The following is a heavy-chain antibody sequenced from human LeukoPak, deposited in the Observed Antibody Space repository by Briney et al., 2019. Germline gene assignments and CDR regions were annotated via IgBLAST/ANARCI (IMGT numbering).Heavy chain of an antibody. CDR1: GFTFSSYW. CDR3: AQSGRSTFWY. CDR2: IKQDGSEK. V-gene: IGHV3-7*01. J-gene: IGHJ4*02. D-gene: IGHD2/OR15-2a*01. Sequence: PGGSLRLSCAASGFTFSSYWMSWVRQAPGKGLEWVANIKQDGSEKYYVDSVRGRFTISRDNVKNSLHLQMNSLRVEDTAVYYCAQSGRSTFWYWGQGALVSASS.